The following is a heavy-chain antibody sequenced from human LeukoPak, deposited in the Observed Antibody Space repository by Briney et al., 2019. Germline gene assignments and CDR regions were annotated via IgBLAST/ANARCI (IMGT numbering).Heavy chain of an antibody. D-gene: IGHD6-6*01. CDR2: IYYSGST. J-gene: IGHJ4*02. CDR3: ARARSEYSSSSYFDY. CDR1: GGSISSGGYY. V-gene: IGHV4-31*03. Sequence: PSQTLSLTCTVSGGSISSGGYYWGWIRQHPGKGLEWIGYIYYSGSTSYNPSLKSRVTISVDTSKNQFSLKLSSVTAADTAVYYCARARSEYSSSSYFDYWGQGTLVTVSS.